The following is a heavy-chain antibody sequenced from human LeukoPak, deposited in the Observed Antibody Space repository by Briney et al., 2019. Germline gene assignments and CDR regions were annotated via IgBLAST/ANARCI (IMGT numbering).Heavy chain of an antibody. Sequence: GGSLRLSCAASGFTFSSYGMHWVRQAPGKGLEWVAFIRYDGSNKYYADSVKGRFTISRDNSKNTLYLQMNSLRAEDTAVYHCAKVLVRGGDWFDPWGQGTLVTVSS. CDR2: IRYDGSNK. CDR1: GFTFSSYG. V-gene: IGHV3-30*02. D-gene: IGHD3-3*01. J-gene: IGHJ5*02. CDR3: AKVLVRGGDWFDP.